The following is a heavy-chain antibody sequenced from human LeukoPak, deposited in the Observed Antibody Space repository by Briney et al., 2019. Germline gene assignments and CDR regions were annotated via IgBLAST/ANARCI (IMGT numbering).Heavy chain of an antibody. CDR2: ISYDGSNK. V-gene: IGHV3-30*03. Sequence: GGSLRLSCAASGFTFSSYGMHWVRQAPGKGLEWVAVISYDGSNKYYADSVKGRFTISRDNSKNTLYLQMNSLRAEDTAVYYCARWLQPYYYYGMDVWGQGTTVTVSS. D-gene: IGHD5-24*01. CDR1: GFTFSSYG. J-gene: IGHJ6*02. CDR3: ARWLQPYYYYGMDV.